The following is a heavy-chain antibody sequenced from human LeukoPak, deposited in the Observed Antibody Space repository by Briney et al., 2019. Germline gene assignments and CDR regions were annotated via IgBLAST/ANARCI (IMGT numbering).Heavy chain of an antibody. J-gene: IGHJ4*02. Sequence: GGSLRLSCAASGFTFSRSDMNWVRQAPGKGLEWVSYISTSSNTIKYADSVKGRFTISRDDARNSLYLQMNSLRAEDTAVYYCAGDRVQFDYWGQGTLVTVSS. CDR2: ISTSSNTI. CDR3: AGDRVQFDY. D-gene: IGHD1-1*01. V-gene: IGHV3-48*04. CDR1: GFTFSRSD.